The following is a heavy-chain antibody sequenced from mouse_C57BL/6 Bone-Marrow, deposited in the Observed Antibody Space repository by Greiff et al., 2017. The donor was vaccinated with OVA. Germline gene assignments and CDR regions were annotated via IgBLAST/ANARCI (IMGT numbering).Heavy chain of an antibody. Sequence: EVQLQQSGGGLVQPGESLKLSCESNEYEFPSHDMSWVRKTPEKRLELVAAINSDGGSTYYPDTMERRFIISRDNTKKTLYLQMSSLRSEDTALYYCARQGIYYDYDWFAYWGQGTLVTVSA. CDR3: ARQGIYYDYDWFAY. D-gene: IGHD2-4*01. CDR2: INSDGGST. CDR1: EYEFPSHD. J-gene: IGHJ3*01. V-gene: IGHV5-2*01.